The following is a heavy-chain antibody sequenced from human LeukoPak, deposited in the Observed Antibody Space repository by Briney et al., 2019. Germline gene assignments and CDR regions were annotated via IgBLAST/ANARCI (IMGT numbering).Heavy chain of an antibody. Sequence: ASVKVSCKASGYTFTTYGVTWVRQAPRQGLEWMGWISAYNGDTYYAQKFQGRFTMTTDTSTSTANMELRSLRSDDTAVYYCARDHSSSSQLLDYWGQGTLVTISS. CDR3: ARDHSSSSQLLDY. V-gene: IGHV1-18*01. CDR2: ISAYNGDT. D-gene: IGHD6-13*01. J-gene: IGHJ4*02. CDR1: GYTFTTYG.